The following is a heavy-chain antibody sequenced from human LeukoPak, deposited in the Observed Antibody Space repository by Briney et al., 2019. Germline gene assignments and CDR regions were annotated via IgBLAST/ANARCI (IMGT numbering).Heavy chain of an antibody. CDR1: GFTVSSNS. D-gene: IGHD5-12*01. Sequence: SGGSLRLSCTVSGFTVSSNSMSWVRQAPGKGLEWVGRIKSKTDGGTIDYSAPVKGRFIISRDDSKNTLYLQMNSLKTEDTAVYYCTTTITRGYLFDYWGQGTLVTVSS. CDR2: IKSKTDGGTI. CDR3: TTTITRGYLFDY. J-gene: IGHJ4*02. V-gene: IGHV3-15*01.